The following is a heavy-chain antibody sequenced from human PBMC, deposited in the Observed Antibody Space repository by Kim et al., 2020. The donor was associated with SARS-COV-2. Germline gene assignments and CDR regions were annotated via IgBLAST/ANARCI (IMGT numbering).Heavy chain of an antibody. V-gene: IGHV3-23*01. J-gene: IGHJ3*02. CDR2: SVGDGDYT. Sequence: GGSLRLSCAVSGFNFINSDMNWVRQAPGKGLEWVSTSVGDGDYTFYADSVKGRFTLSRDNSKNTMSLQMNNLRAEDTAIYFCVRGYPVFDIWGQGTMVTVSS. CDR1: GFNFINSD. D-gene: IGHD5-18*01. CDR3: VRGYPVFDI.